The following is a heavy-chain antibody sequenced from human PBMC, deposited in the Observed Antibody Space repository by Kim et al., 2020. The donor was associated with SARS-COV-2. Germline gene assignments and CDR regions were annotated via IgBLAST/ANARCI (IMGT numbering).Heavy chain of an antibody. CDR3: ARRTTGTLAFDI. D-gene: IGHD1-1*01. Sequence: RYSPSFQGQVTISADKSSSTAYLQWSSLKASDTAMYYCARRTTGTLAFDIWGQGTMVTVSS. V-gene: IGHV5-51*01. J-gene: IGHJ3*02.